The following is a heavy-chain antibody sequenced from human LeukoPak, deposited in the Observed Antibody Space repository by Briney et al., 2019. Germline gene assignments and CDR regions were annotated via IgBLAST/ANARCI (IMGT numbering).Heavy chain of an antibody. CDR3: ARDRGNYDDF. Sequence: ASVKVSCKASGGTFSSYAISWVRQAPGQGLEWMGGIIPIFGTANYAQKFQGRVTITTDESTSTAYMELSSLRSEDTAVYYCARDRGNYDDFWGQGTLVTVSS. CDR1: GGTFSSYA. CDR2: IIPIFGTA. J-gene: IGHJ4*02. V-gene: IGHV1-69*05.